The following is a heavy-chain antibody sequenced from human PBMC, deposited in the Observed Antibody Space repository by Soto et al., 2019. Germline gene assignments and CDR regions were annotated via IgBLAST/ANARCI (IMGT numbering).Heavy chain of an antibody. CDR1: GDSISRSHW. CDR2: ISHSGIT. CDR3: ARVRYDRSGFDH. V-gene: IGHV4-4*02. D-gene: IGHD3-22*01. Sequence: QVQLQESGPGLVRPSGALSVTCAVSGDSISRSHWWSWVRQSPGKGLEWIGEISHSGITNYNPSLKRRVTISGDKSKNQLSLKLTSVTAADTAVYYCARVRYDRSGFDHWGQGTLVSVSS. J-gene: IGHJ4*02.